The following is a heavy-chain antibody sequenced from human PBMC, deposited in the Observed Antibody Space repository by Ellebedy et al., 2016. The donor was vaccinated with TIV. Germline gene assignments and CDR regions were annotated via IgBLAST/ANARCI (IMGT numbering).Heavy chain of an antibody. D-gene: IGHD3-16*02. CDR2: IRGTVMST. CDR1: GFTFTNAW. J-gene: IGHJ4*02. Sequence: GESLKISCAASGFTFTNAWISWVRQALGKGLEWVSAIRGTVMSTFYADSVKGRFTISKDNSKNTVYLQMNSLRAEDTAVYYCTKGGSENVWASYLDYWGLGILVTVSS. V-gene: IGHV3-23*01. CDR3: TKGGSENVWASYLDY.